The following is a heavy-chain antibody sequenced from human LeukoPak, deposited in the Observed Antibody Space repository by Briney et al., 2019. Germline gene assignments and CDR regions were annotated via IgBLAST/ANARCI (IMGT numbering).Heavy chain of an antibody. V-gene: IGHV3-74*01. Sequence: PGGSLRLSCAASGFTFSNYWMHWVRQAPGKGLVWVSRINSDGSSTSYADSVKGRFTISRDNAKNTLYLQMNSLRAEDTAVYYCAGGYCSGGSCSAGWFDPWGQGTLVTVSS. CDR2: INSDGSST. CDR1: GFTFSNYW. J-gene: IGHJ5*02. D-gene: IGHD2-15*01. CDR3: AGGYCSGGSCSAGWFDP.